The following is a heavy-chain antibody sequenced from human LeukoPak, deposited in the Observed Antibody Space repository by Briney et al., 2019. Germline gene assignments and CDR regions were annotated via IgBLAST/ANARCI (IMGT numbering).Heavy chain of an antibody. V-gene: IGHV3-23*01. CDR1: GFTFSSYA. Sequence: GGSLRLSCAASGFTFSSYAMSWVRQAPGEGLEWVSAISGSGGSTYYADSVKGRFTISRDNSKNTLYLQMNSLRAEDTAVYYCAKDAILGYCSGGSCYSAYWGQGTLVTVSS. CDR2: ISGSGGST. D-gene: IGHD2-15*01. J-gene: IGHJ4*02. CDR3: AKDAILGYCSGGSCYSAY.